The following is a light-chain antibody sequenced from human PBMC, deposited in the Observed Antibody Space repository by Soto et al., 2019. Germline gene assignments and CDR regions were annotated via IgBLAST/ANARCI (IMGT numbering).Light chain of an antibody. V-gene: IGKV1-5*01. J-gene: IGKJ1*01. Sequence: DIHMTQSPSTLSASVGDRVTITCRASQSLNSLLAWYQQKPGRAPTLLIYDASTLESGVPSRFSGSGSGTEFALTICSLQGGGVGSYECKDYNWYPSWPLAQGSKG. CDR2: DAS. CDR1: QSLNSL. CDR3: KDYNWYPSWP.